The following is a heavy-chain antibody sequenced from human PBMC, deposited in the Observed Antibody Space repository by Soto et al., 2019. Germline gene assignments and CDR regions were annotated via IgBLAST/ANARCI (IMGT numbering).Heavy chain of an antibody. V-gene: IGHV4-34*01. Sequence: QVQLQQWGAGLLKPSETLSLTCAVYGGSFSGYYWSWIRQPPGKGLEWIGEINHSGSTNYNPSLKMRVTISVDTSKNQFSLKLSSVTAADTAVYYCARVRRYCSSTSCYLEYYYYGMDVWGQGTTVTVSS. CDR3: ARVRRYCSSTSCYLEYYYYGMDV. D-gene: IGHD2-2*01. J-gene: IGHJ6*02. CDR1: GGSFSGYY. CDR2: INHSGST.